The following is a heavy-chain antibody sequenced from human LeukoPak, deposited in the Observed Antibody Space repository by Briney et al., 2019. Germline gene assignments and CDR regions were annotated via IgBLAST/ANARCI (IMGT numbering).Heavy chain of an antibody. V-gene: IGHV3-23*01. CDR1: GFTFSSYA. D-gene: IGHD2-21*01. J-gene: IGHJ4*02. Sequence: GGSVRLSCAASGFTFSSYAMSWARQAPGKGLEWVSAISGSGGSTYYADSVKGRFTISRDNSKNTLYLQMNSLRAEDTAVYYCAKDRSIANFDYWGQGTLVTVSS. CDR3: AKDRSIANFDY. CDR2: ISGSGGST.